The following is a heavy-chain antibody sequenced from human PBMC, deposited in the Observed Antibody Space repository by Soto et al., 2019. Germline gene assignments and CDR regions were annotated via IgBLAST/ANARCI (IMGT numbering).Heavy chain of an antibody. Sequence: QVQLVQSGAEVKKPGSSVKVSCKASGGTFSSYAISWVRQAPGQGLEWMGGIIPIFGTANYAQKFQGRVTITADESTSTAYMELSSLRSEDTAVYYCARVIAPSPVADYYYYYGMDVWGQGTTVTVSS. CDR3: ARVIAPSPVADYYYYYGMDV. CDR2: IIPIFGTA. D-gene: IGHD2-15*01. J-gene: IGHJ6*02. V-gene: IGHV1-69*12. CDR1: GGTFSSYA.